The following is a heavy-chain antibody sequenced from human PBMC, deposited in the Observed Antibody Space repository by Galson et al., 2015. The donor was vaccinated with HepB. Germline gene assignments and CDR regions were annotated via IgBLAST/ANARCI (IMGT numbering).Heavy chain of an antibody. J-gene: IGHJ4*02. CDR2: IKQDGSEK. V-gene: IGHV3-7*03. Sequence: SLRLSCAASGFTFSSYWMSWVRQAPGKGLEWVANIKQDGSEKYYVDSVKGRFTISRDNAKNSLYLQMNSLRAEDTSVYYCARGNHIWSGYYRYWGQGTLVTVSS. CDR1: GFTFSSYW. D-gene: IGHD3-3*02. CDR3: ARGNHIWSGYYRY.